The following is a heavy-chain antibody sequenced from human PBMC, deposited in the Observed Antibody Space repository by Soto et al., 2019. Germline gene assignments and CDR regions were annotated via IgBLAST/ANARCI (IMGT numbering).Heavy chain of an antibody. CDR2: IYYSGST. V-gene: IGHV4-61*03. Sequence: SETLSLTCIVSGGSVSSGSYYWSWIRQPPGKGLEWIGYIYYSGSTNYNPSLKSRVTISVDTSKNHFSLKLSSVTAADTAVYYCARDNGASSGYVPFHWFDPWRQGTLVPVSS. D-gene: IGHD3-22*01. CDR3: ARDNGASSGYVPFHWFDP. J-gene: IGHJ5*02. CDR1: GGSVSSGSYY.